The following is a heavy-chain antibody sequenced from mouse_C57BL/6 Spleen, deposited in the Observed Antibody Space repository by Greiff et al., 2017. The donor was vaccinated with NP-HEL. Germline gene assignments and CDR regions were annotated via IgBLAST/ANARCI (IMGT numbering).Heavy chain of an antibody. Sequence: EVQVVESGEGLVKPGGSLKLSCAASGFTFSSYAMSWVRQTPEKRLEWVAYISSGGDYIYYADTVKGRFTISRDNARNTLYLQMSSLKSEDTAMYYCTRDHYYSNWAMDYWGQGTSVTVSS. CDR3: TRDHYYSNWAMDY. J-gene: IGHJ4*01. V-gene: IGHV5-9-1*02. CDR1: GFTFSSYA. CDR2: ISSGGDYI. D-gene: IGHD2-5*01.